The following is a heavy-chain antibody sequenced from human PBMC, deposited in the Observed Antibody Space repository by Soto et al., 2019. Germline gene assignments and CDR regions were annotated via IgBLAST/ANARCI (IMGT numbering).Heavy chain of an antibody. CDR2: IYPGDSDT. Sequence: GESLKISCKGSGYTFTNYWIDWVRQMPGKGLEWMGIIYPGDSDTTYGPSFEGQVTFSADRSTSTAYLEWSSLRASDTAMYYCAKTYSGDSNDAFDIWGQGTLVTVSS. CDR1: GYTFTNYW. D-gene: IGHD1-26*01. V-gene: IGHV5-51*01. J-gene: IGHJ3*02. CDR3: AKTYSGDSNDAFDI.